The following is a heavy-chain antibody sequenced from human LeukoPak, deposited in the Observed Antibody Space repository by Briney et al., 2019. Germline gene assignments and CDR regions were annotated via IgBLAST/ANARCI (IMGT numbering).Heavy chain of an antibody. CDR1: GYTFTSFG. J-gene: IGHJ5*02. V-gene: IGHV1-18*01. CDR2: ISVYNGNT. Sequence: ASVKVSCKASGYTFTSFGISWVRQAPGQGLEWMGWISVYNGNTNYAQNFQGRISMTTDTSTSKAYMELRSLRSDDTAMYYCARVRTWLDPWGQGTLVTVSS. CDR3: ARVRTWLDP.